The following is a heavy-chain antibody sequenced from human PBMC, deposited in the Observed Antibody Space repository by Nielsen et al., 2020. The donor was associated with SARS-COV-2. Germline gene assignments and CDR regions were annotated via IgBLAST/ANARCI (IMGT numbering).Heavy chain of an antibody. D-gene: IGHD1-26*01. CDR3: AKDKGGSYYNYFDY. J-gene: IGHJ4*02. V-gene: IGHV3-7*01. Sequence: GESLKISCAASGFTFSSYRMSWVRQAPGKGLEWVANIKQDGSEKYYADSVKGRFTISRDNSKNTLYLQMTSLRAEDTAVYYCAKDKGGSYYNYFDYWGQGTLVTVSS. CDR1: GFTFSSYR. CDR2: IKQDGSEK.